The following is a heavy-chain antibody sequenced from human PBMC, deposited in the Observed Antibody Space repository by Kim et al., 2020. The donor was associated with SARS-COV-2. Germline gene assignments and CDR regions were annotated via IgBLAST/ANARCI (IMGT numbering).Heavy chain of an antibody. CDR3: AKEASGAYIDY. J-gene: IGHJ4*02. Sequence: KKAYTNSRRGRYTNARDNSQNPLYLQMNSLGAEDTAVYYCAKEASGAYIDYWGQGTLVTVSS. V-gene: IGHV3-30*10. CDR2: KK. D-gene: IGHD3-16*01.